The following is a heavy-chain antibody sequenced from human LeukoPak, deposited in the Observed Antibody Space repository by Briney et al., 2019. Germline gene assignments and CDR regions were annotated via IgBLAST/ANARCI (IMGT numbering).Heavy chain of an antibody. CDR2: ISAYNGNI. CDR1: GYTFTSYG. J-gene: IGHJ3*02. V-gene: IGHV1-18*01. CDR3: ARESYYDSSDDAFDI. D-gene: IGHD3-22*01. Sequence: ASVKVSCKASGYTFTSYGISWVRQAPGQGLEWMGWISAYNGNINYAQKLQGRVTMTTDTSTSTAYMELRSLRSDDTAVYYCARESYYDSSDDAFDIWGQGTMVTVSS.